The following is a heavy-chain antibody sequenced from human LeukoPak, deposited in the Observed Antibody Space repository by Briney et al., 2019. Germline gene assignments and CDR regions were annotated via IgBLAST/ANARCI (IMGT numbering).Heavy chain of an antibody. CDR3: ASASGSYRYYFDY. J-gene: IGHJ4*02. CDR2: IYPGDSDT. D-gene: IGHD1-26*01. CDR1: GYGFTNYW. Sequence: GESLKISCKGSGYGFTNYWIGWVRQMPGKGLEWMGIIYPGDSDTRYSPSFQGQVTISADKSISTAYLQWSSLKASDTAMYYCASASGSYRYYFDYWGQGTLVTVSS. V-gene: IGHV5-51*01.